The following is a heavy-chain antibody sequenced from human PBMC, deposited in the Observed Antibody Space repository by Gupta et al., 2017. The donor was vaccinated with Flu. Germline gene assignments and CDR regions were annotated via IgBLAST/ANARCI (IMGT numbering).Heavy chain of an antibody. D-gene: IGHD2-21*02. Sequence: SNYNMSWVRQAPGNGLEWVSYITGSGSHNYYADSVRGRFTISRDNAKNSLSLQMNSLRVEDTAVYYCARRVTFWGQGTLVTVSS. CDR3: ARRVTF. V-gene: IGHV3-48*01. CDR2: ITGSGSHN. CDR1: SNYN. J-gene: IGHJ4*02.